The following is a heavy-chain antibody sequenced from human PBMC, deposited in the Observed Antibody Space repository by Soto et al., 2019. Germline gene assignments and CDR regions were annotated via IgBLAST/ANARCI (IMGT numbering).Heavy chain of an antibody. CDR2: IIPIFGTA. D-gene: IGHD2-21*02. CDR3: AGNTVVTRGYYYGIAV. CDR1: GGTFSSYA. Sequence: ASVKVSCKASGGTFSSYAISWVRQAPGQGLEWMGGIIPIFGTANYAQKFQGRVTITAEKSTSTAYMELSSLRSEDTAVYYCAGNTVVTRGYYYGIAVWGQATTVTVS. J-gene: IGHJ6*02. V-gene: IGHV1-69*06.